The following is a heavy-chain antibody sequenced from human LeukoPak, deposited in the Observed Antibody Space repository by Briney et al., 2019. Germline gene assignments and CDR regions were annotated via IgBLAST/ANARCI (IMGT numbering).Heavy chain of an antibody. CDR1: GGSISSYY. J-gene: IGHJ4*02. V-gene: IGHV4-59*01. CDR3: ARGSAFDYYDSSGYYSGYYFDY. Sequence: SETLSLTCTVSGGSISSYYWSWIRQPPGKGLEWIGYIYYSGSTNYNPSLKSRVTISVDTSKNQFSLKLSSVTAADTTVYYCARGSAFDYYDSSGYYSGYYFDYWGQGTLVTVSS. CDR2: IYYSGST. D-gene: IGHD3-22*01.